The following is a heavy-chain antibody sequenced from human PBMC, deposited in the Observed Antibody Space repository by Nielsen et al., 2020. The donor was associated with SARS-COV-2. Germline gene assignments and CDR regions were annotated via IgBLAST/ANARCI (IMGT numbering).Heavy chain of an antibody. J-gene: IGHJ4*02. D-gene: IGHD6-6*01. V-gene: IGHV4-59*01. CDR3: ARDSSSSHFDY. CDR1: GGPISSYY. CDR2: IYYSGST. Sequence: SETLSLTCTVSGGPISSYYWSWIRQPPGKGLEWIGYIYYSGSTNYNPSLKSRVTISVDTSKNQFSLKLSSVTAADTAVYYCARDSSSSHFDYWGQGTLVTVSS.